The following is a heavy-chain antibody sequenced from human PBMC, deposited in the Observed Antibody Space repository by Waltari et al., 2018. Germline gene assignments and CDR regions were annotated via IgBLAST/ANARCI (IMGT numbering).Heavy chain of an antibody. J-gene: IGHJ3*02. V-gene: IGHV4-38-2*01. D-gene: IGHD4-17*01. CDR1: GYSISSGYY. CDR3: AKYSGHYLVRDAFHI. Sequence: QVQLQESGPGLVKPSETLSLTCAVSGYSISSGYYWGWFRQPPGKGREWIGNIYHSGSTYYNPSLKSRVTISVDTSKNQFSLKLSSVTAADTAVYYCAKYSGHYLVRDAFHIWGQGTMVSVSS. CDR2: IYHSGST.